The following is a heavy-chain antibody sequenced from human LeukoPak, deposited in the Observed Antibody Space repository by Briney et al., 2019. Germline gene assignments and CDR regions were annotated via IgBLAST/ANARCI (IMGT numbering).Heavy chain of an antibody. CDR3: ARHPSDGIVGATVFDY. D-gene: IGHD1-26*01. Sequence: SETLSLTCAVYGGSLGGYSWGGIRHPPGKGLDWMGEINHSGSTNYNPSLKSRVTISVDTSKNQFSLKLSSVTAADTAVYYCARHPSDGIVGATVFDYWGQGTLVTVSS. V-gene: IGHV4-34*01. CDR1: GGSLGGYS. J-gene: IGHJ4*02. CDR2: INHSGST.